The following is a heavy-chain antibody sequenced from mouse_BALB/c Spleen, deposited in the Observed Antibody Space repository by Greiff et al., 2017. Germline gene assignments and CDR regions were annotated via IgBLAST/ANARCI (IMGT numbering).Heavy chain of an antibody. Sequence: EVMLVESGGGLVQPGGSRKLSCAASGFTFSSFGMHWVRQAPEKGLEWVAYISSGSSTIYYADTVKGRFTISRDNPKNTLFLQMTSLRSEDTAMYYCARGNYGNYGKGYWGQGTSVTVSS. D-gene: IGHD2-1*01. J-gene: IGHJ4*01. CDR3: ARGNYGNYGKGY. CDR2: ISSGSSTI. V-gene: IGHV5-17*02. CDR1: GFTFSSFG.